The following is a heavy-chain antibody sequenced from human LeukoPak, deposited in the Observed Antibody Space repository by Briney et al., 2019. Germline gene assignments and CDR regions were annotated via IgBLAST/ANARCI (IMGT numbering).Heavy chain of an antibody. J-gene: IGHJ4*02. V-gene: IGHV3-30*03. D-gene: IGHD2-2*01. CDR3: ARDEGYCSSTSCYPFDY. Sequence: PGGSLRLSCAASGFTFSSYGMHWVRQAPGKGLEWVAVISYDGSNKYYADSVKGRFTISRDNSKNSLYLQMNSLRAEDTAVYYCARDEGYCSSTSCYPFDYWGQGTLVTVSS. CDR2: ISYDGSNK. CDR1: GFTFSSYG.